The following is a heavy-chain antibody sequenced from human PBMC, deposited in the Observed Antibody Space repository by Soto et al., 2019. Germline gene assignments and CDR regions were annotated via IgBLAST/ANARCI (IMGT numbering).Heavy chain of an antibody. CDR2: ISGSGGSI. CDR3: AKDPTVTMIWVFDY. CDR1: GFTFSSYA. J-gene: IGHJ4*02. V-gene: IGHV3-23*01. Sequence: GGSLRLSCAASGFTFSSYAMSWVRQAPGKGLEWVSAISGSGGSIYYADSVKGRFTISRDNSKNTLYLQMNSLRADDTAVYYCAKDPTVTMIWVFDYWGQGTLVTVSS. D-gene: IGHD4-17*01.